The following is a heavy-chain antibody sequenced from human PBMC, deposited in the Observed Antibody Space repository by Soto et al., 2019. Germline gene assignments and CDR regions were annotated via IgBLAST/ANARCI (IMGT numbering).Heavy chain of an antibody. V-gene: IGHV3-48*03. CDR3: AREQYDFWSGYYTAPDAFDI. CDR1: GFTFSSYE. D-gene: IGHD3-3*01. J-gene: IGHJ3*02. Sequence: GGSLRLSCAASGFTFSSYEMNWVRQAPGKGLEWVSYISSSGSTIYYADSVKGRFTISRDNAKNSLYLQMNSLRAEDTAVYYCAREQYDFWSGYYTAPDAFDIWGQGTMVTVSS. CDR2: ISSSGSTI.